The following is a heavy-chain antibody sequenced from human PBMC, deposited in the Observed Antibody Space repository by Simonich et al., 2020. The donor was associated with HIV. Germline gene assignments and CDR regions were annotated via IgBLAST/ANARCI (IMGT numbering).Heavy chain of an antibody. CDR3: ARGLHINSWYWYFDL. Sequence: QVQLVESGGGVVQPGRSLRLSCAASRFTFSYYGMHWVRKAPGKGLEWVAVIRADESNIYYGEYVKGRFTISRDNSNNTLYLQMNSLRAEDTAVYYCARGLHINSWYWYFDLWGRGTLVTVSS. CDR1: RFTFSYYG. D-gene: IGHD6-13*01. CDR2: IRADESNI. J-gene: IGHJ2*01. V-gene: IGHV3-33*01.